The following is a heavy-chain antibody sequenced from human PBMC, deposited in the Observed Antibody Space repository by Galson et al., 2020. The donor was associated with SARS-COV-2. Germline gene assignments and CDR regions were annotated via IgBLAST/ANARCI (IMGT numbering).Heavy chain of an antibody. CDR2: IGTAGDT. CDR3: ARGTTHSSGWYNYYYYDMDV. Sequence: GESLKISCAASGFTFSSYDMHWVRQATGKGLEWVSAIGTAGDTYYPGSVKGRFTISRENAKNSLYLQMNSLRAGDTAVYYCARGTTHSSGWYNYYYYDMDVWGKGTTVTVSS. D-gene: IGHD6-19*01. CDR1: GFTFSSYD. J-gene: IGHJ6*03. V-gene: IGHV3-13*01.